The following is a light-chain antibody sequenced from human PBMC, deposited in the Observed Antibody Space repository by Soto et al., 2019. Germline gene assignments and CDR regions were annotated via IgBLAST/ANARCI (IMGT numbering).Light chain of an antibody. CDR2: GNS. J-gene: IGLJ2*01. V-gene: IGLV1-40*01. Sequence: THPPPGFGAPGRGVPTPSPGGAPKTGAGYDVHWYQQLPGTAPKLLIYGNSNRPSGVPDRFSGSKSGTSASLAITGLQAEDEADYYCQSYDSSLSGYVVFGGGTQLTVL. CDR3: QSYDSSLSGYVV. CDR1: APKTGAGYD.